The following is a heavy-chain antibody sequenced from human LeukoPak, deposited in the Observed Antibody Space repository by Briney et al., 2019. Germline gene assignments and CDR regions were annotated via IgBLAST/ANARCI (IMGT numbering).Heavy chain of an antibody. CDR1: GYTFSSYT. V-gene: IGHV7-4-1*02. Sequence: ASVKVSCKAPGYTFSSYTMNWVRQAPGQGLEWMGWINTNTGNPTYAQDYTGRFVFSLDTSVSTTYLQISRLKAEDTAVYYCASGPSYSGSNEYFDSRGQGTLVTVSS. CDR2: INTNTGNP. D-gene: IGHD1-26*01. CDR3: ASGPSYSGSNEYFDS. J-gene: IGHJ4*02.